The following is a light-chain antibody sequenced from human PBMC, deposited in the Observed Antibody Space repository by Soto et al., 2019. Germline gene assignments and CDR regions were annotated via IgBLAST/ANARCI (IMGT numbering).Light chain of an antibody. Sequence: EIVLTQSPATLSLSPGERATLSCRASQSVSSYLAWSQQKPGQAPRLLIYDSSNRATGIPARFSGSGSGTDFTLTISRLEPEDFAMYYCQQYGSSPQTFGQGTKVDI. CDR1: QSVSSY. J-gene: IGKJ1*01. V-gene: IGKV3-20*01. CDR2: DSS. CDR3: QQYGSSPQT.